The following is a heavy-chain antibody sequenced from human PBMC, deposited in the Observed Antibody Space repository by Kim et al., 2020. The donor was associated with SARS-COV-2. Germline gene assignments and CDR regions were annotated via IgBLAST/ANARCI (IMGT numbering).Heavy chain of an antibody. CDR1: GYTFSDHY. CDR3: ARGVVKEGSCSATTCLIGGSWFGP. Sequence: ASVKVSCKGSGYTFSDHYIHWVRQAPGQGLEWMGRMYVDSGGTTYAEKFQGRVVMTRDKSTNTAYMELSSLRSDDTAVYFCARGVVKEGSCSATTCLIGGSWFGPWGQGSLVTVSS. V-gene: IGHV1-2*06. J-gene: IGHJ5*02. D-gene: IGHD2-15*01. CDR2: MYVDSGGT.